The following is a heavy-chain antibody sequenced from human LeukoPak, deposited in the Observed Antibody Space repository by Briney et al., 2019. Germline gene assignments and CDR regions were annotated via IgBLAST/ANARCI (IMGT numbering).Heavy chain of an antibody. J-gene: IGHJ4*02. CDR2: ISSSGSTK. CDR1: GFTFSTYN. CDR3: ARDFLTGYFDY. D-gene: IGHD3-9*01. Sequence: TGGSLTHSCAAYGFTFSTYNMNWVRQAPGKGLEWVSYISSSGSTKYYADPVKGRFTISRDNVKNSLVLQVNSLSDEDTAVYYCARDFLTGYFDYWGQGTLVTVSS. V-gene: IGHV3-48*02.